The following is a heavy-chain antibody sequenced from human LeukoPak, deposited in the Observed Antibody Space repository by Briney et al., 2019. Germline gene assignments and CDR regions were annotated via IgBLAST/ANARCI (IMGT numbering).Heavy chain of an antibody. D-gene: IGHD2-15*01. Sequence: SGTLSLTCAVSDGSVSSSNWWSWVRQPPGKGLELIGEIYHSGSTNYNPSLKSRVTISVDKSKNQFSLKLSSVTAADTAVYYCASASYCSGGSCYSTPFDYWGQGTLVTVSS. J-gene: IGHJ4*02. CDR3: ASASYCSGGSCYSTPFDY. V-gene: IGHV4-4*02. CDR2: IYHSGST. CDR1: DGSVSSSNW.